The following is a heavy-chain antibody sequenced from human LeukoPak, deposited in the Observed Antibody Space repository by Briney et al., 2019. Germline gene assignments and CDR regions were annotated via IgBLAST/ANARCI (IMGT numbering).Heavy chain of an antibody. Sequence: ASVKVSCKASGYTFTCYYMHWVRQAPGQGLEWMGWINPNSGGTNYAQKFQGWVTMTRGTSISTDYMELSRLRSDDTAVYYCARASIAAAGDYYYGMDVWGKGTTVTVSS. D-gene: IGHD6-13*01. CDR3: ARASIAAAGDYYYGMDV. CDR2: INPNSGGT. CDR1: GYTFTCYY. J-gene: IGHJ6*04. V-gene: IGHV1-2*04.